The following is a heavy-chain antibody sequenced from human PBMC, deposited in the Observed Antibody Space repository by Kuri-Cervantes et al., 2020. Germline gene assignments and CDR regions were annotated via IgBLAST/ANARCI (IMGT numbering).Heavy chain of an antibody. CDR3: ARGNYDFWSGYSGAGWFDP. V-gene: IGHV4-4*07. CDR2: IYTSGST. D-gene: IGHD3-3*01. CDR1: GGPISSYY. J-gene: IGHJ5*02. Sequence: ESLKISCTVSGGPISSYYWSWIRQPAGKGLEWIGRIYTSGSTNYNPSLKSRVTMSVDTSKNQFSLKLSSVTAADTAVYYCARGNYDFWSGYSGAGWFDPWDQGTLVTVSS.